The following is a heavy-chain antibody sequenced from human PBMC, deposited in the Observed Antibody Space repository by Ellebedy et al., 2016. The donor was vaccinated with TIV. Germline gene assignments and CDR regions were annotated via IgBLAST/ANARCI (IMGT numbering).Heavy chain of an antibody. D-gene: IGHD4-17*01. CDR3: ARDWTVTTYDAFDI. V-gene: IGHV1-69*13. CDR2: IIPIFGTA. Sequence: SVKVSCXASGGTFSSYAISWVRQAPGQGLEWMGGIIPIFGTANYAQKFQGRVTITADESTSTAYMELSSLRSEDTAVYYCARDWTVTTYDAFDIWGQGTMVTVSS. CDR1: GGTFSSYA. J-gene: IGHJ3*02.